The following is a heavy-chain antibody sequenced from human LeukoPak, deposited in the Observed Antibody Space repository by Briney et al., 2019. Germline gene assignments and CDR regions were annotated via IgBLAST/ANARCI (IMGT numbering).Heavy chain of an antibody. Sequence: GGSLRLSCAASGFTFSSYAMHWVRQVPGKGLEWVAVISYDGSNKYYADSVKGRFTISRDNSKNTLYLQMNSLRAEDTAVYYCARGPAYYDSSGYLDYWGQGTLVTVSS. CDR3: ARGPAYYDSSGYLDY. D-gene: IGHD3-22*01. V-gene: IGHV3-30*04. CDR1: GFTFSSYA. J-gene: IGHJ4*02. CDR2: ISYDGSNK.